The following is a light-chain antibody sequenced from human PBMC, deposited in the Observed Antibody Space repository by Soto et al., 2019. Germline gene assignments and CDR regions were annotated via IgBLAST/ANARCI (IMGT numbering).Light chain of an antibody. J-gene: IGLJ2*01. CDR3: RSYTGSSTLVV. Sequence: QSALTQPASVSGSPGQSITISCTGTSSDVGGYNYVSWYQQHPGKAPKLMLYDVSNRPSGVSNRFSGSKSGNTASLTVSGLQAEDEADYYCRSYTGSSTLVVFGGGTKLTVL. CDR1: SSDVGGYNY. V-gene: IGLV2-14*01. CDR2: DVS.